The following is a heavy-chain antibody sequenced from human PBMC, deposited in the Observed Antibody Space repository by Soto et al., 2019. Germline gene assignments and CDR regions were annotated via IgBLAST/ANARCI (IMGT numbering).Heavy chain of an antibody. D-gene: IGHD3-16*02. CDR2: IYHSGST. Sequence: KTSETLSLTCAVSGYSISIGYYCGCIRQPPGKGLEWIGSIYHSGSTYYNPSLKSRVTISVDTSKNQFSLKLSSVTAADTAVYYCARDTTFGGVIVMYYFDYWGQGTLVTVSS. CDR3: ARDTTFGGVIVMYYFDY. CDR1: GYSISIGYY. J-gene: IGHJ4*02. V-gene: IGHV4-38-2*02.